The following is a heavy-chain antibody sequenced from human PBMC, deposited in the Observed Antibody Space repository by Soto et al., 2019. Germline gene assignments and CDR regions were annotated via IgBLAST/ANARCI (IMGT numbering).Heavy chain of an antibody. CDR3: ARSGEGSGPHMDV. D-gene: IGHD6-19*01. Sequence: QVQLVESGGGVVQPGRSLRLSCAASGFTFTSYGMHWVRQAPGKGLEWVAVIWYDGSNKYYADSVKGRFTISRDNSRSTLYLQMNSLRAEDTAVYYGARSGEGSGPHMDVWGQGTTVTVSS. CDR2: IWYDGSNK. CDR1: GFTFTSYG. J-gene: IGHJ6*02. V-gene: IGHV3-33*01.